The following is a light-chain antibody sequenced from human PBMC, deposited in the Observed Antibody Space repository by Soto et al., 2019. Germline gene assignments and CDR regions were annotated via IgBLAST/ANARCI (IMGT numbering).Light chain of an antibody. CDR3: HQRSNWPRT. CDR2: DAS. CDR1: LSVASY. J-gene: IGKJ1*01. V-gene: IGKV3-11*01. Sequence: EIVLTQSPATLSLSPGERATLSCRASLSVASYLAWYQQKPGQAPRLLIYDASNRATGVPPRFSGSGSGTDFTLTITSLEPEDFGVYYCHQRSNWPRTFGQGTKVEI.